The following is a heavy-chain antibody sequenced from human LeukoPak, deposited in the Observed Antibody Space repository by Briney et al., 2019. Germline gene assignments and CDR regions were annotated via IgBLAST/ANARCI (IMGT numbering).Heavy chain of an antibody. CDR1: GRSISSYY. J-gene: IGHJ6*03. V-gene: IGHV4-4*07. Sequence: NPSETLSLTCTVSGRSISSYYWSWIRQPAGKGLEWIGRIYTSGSTNYNPSLKSRVTMSVDTSKNQFSLKLSSVTAADTAVYYCARDRSGSYYYYYYMDVWGKGTTVTVSS. CDR3: ARDRSGSYYYYYYMDV. D-gene: IGHD1-26*01. CDR2: IYTSGST.